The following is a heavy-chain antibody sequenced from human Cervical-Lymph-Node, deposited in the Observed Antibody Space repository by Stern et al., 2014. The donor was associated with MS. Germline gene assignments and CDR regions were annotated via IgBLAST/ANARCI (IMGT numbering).Heavy chain of an antibody. Sequence: VQLEESGPGLVKPSETLSLTCTVSGGSISSYYWSWIRQPPGKGLEWLGHIYYSGSTKYNPTLKSRVTISVDTSKNQFSLKLSSVTAADTAVYYCARVVDDYVWGSYRCYFDLWGRGTLVTVSS. CDR3: ARVVDDYVWGSYRCYFDL. V-gene: IGHV4-59*01. D-gene: IGHD3-16*02. CDR1: GGSISSYY. CDR2: IYYSGST. J-gene: IGHJ2*01.